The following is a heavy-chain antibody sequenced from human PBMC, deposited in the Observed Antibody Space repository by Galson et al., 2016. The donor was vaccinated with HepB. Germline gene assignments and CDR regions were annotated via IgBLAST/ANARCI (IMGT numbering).Heavy chain of an antibody. CDR2: INGDGRST. CDR1: GFTFSSYW. J-gene: IGHJ3*02. V-gene: IGHV3-74*01. Sequence: SLRLSCAASGFTFSSYWMHWVRQTPGKGLVWVSRINGDGRSTTYADSVKGRFTISRENAKNTLFLQMNSLGAEDTAVYYCARGSRSSPNALDIWGQGTVVTVSS. CDR3: ARGSRSSPNALDI. D-gene: IGHD3-10*01.